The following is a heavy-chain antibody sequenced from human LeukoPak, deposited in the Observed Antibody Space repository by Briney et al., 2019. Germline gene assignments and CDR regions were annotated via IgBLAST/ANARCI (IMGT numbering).Heavy chain of an antibody. V-gene: IGHV3-30*18. CDR3: AKVSVGYCSSTSCYELDP. J-gene: IGHJ5*02. CDR1: GFTFSSCG. Sequence: QPGRSLRLSCAASGFTFSSCGMHWVRQAPGKGLEWMAVISYDGSNKYYADSVKGRFTISRDNSKNTLYLQMNSLRAEDTAVYYCAKVSVGYCSSTSCYELDPWGQGTLVTVSS. CDR2: ISYDGSNK. D-gene: IGHD2-2*01.